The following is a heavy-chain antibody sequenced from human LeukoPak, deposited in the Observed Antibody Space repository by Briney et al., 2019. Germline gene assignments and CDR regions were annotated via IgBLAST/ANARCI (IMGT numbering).Heavy chain of an antibody. CDR3: AKDGIERVIMYYFDY. CDR2: ISSSSSTI. V-gene: IGHV3-48*01. J-gene: IGHJ4*02. Sequence: GGSLRLSCAASGFTFSSYSMNWVRQAPGKGLEWVSYISSSSSTIYYADSVKGRLTISRDNSKNTLYLQMNSLRAEDTAVYYCAKDGIERVIMYYFDYWGQGTLVTVSS. CDR1: GFTFSSYS. D-gene: IGHD3-10*01.